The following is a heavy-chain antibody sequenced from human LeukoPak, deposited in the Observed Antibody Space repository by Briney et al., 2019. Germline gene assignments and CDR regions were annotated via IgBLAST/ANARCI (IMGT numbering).Heavy chain of an antibody. CDR2: INHSGST. D-gene: IGHD3-3*01. Sequence: PSETLSLTCAVYGGSFSGYYWSWIRQPPGKGLGWIGEINHSGSTNYNPSLKSRVTISVDTSKNQFSLKLSSVTAADTAVYYCARGPKYYDFWSGYYTYWGQGTLVTVSS. CDR3: ARGPKYYDFWSGYYTY. J-gene: IGHJ4*02. CDR1: GGSFSGYY. V-gene: IGHV4-34*01.